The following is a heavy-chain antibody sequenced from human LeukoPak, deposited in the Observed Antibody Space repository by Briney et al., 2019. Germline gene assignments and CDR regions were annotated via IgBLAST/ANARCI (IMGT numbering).Heavy chain of an antibody. V-gene: IGHV1-18*01. Sequence: ASVKVSCKASGYTFTSYGISWVRQAPGQGLEWMGWISAYNGNTNYAQKLQGRVTMTTDTSTSTAYMELRSLSSDDTAVYYCARDPLYYDILTGFNPSDYYGMDVWGQGTTVTVAS. CDR3: ARDPLYYDILTGFNPSDYYGMDV. CDR2: ISAYNGNT. J-gene: IGHJ6*02. CDR1: GYTFTSYG. D-gene: IGHD3-9*01.